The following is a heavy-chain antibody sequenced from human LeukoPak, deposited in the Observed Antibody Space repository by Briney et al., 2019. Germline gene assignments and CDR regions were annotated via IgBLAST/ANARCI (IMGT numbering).Heavy chain of an antibody. D-gene: IGHD2-15*01. V-gene: IGHV1-69*05. CDR2: IIPIFGTA. CDR3: ARYCSGGSCYLYGMDV. Sequence: GASVKVSCKASGGTFSSYAISWVRQAPGQGLEWMGGIIPIFGTANYAQKFQGRVTMTRNTSISTAYMELSSLRSEDTAVYYCARYCSGGSCYLYGMDVWGQGTTVTVSS. J-gene: IGHJ6*02. CDR1: GGTFSSYA.